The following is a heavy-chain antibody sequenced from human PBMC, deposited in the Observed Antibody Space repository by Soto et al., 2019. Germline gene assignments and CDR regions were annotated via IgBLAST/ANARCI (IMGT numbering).Heavy chain of an antibody. V-gene: IGHV3-23*01. Sequence: GGSLRLSCAASGFTFSSYAMSWVRQAPGKGLEWVSSISSSGGSTYYADSVKGRFTISRDNSKNTLYLQMNSLRAEDTAVYYCAKITVEGRSLGQLLNFHIWGQGTMVTVSS. D-gene: IGHD7-27*01. CDR3: AKITVEGRSLGQLLNFHI. J-gene: IGHJ3*02. CDR1: GFTFSSYA. CDR2: ISSSGGST.